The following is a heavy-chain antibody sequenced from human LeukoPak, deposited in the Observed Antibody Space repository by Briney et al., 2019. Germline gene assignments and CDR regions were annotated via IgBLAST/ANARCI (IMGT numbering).Heavy chain of an antibody. V-gene: IGHV4-4*07. Sequence: SETLSLTCTVSGGPVFSYYWSWIRQTPGKGLEWIGRMYPGVGTDYNPSLKSRVTISVDTSKKQFALKLSAVTAADTAVYYCARLKFYDSTGYSPGHYMDVWGKGTTVTVSS. D-gene: IGHD3-22*01. J-gene: IGHJ6*03. CDR3: ARLKFYDSTGYSPGHYMDV. CDR2: MYPGVGT. CDR1: GGPVFSYY.